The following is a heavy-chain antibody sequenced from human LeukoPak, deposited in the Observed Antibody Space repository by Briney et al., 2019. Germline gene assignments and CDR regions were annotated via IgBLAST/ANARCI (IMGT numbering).Heavy chain of an antibody. J-gene: IGHJ4*02. CDR1: GFTFSVYW. Sequence: GGSLRLSCAVSGFTFSVYWMSWVRQAPGKGLEWVANIKQDGSEKYYVDSVKGRFTISRDNAKNLLYLQMNSLRAEDTAVYYCARYYDSAGYYVGRFDYWGQGTLVTVSS. CDR3: ARYYDSAGYYVGRFDY. D-gene: IGHD3-22*01. CDR2: IKQDGSEK. V-gene: IGHV3-7*01.